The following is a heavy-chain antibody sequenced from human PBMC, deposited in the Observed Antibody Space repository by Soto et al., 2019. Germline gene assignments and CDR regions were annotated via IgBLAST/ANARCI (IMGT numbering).Heavy chain of an antibody. CDR1: GYSISSSNW. J-gene: IGHJ4*02. D-gene: IGHD1-26*01. CDR2: IYYSGTT. V-gene: IGHV4-28*01. CDR3: ARREIQGPIDY. Sequence: QVQLQESGPGLVKPSDTLSLTCAVSGYSISSSNWWGWIRQPPGKGLEWIGYIYYSGTTYYNPSHKSRVTRSVHTSKNQFSLKLTAVTAVDTAVYYCARREIQGPIDYWGQGTLVTVSS.